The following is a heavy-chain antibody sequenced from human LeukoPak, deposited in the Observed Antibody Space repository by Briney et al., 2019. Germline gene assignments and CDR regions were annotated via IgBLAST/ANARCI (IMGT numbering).Heavy chain of an antibody. CDR3: ARDVKQWLVSSPY. Sequence: GSVKVSCKASGYTFTGYYMHWVRQAPGQGLEWMGWINPNSGGTNYAQKFQGRVTMTRDTSISTAYMELSRLRSDDTAVYYCARDVKQWLVSSPYWGQGTLVTVSS. CDR2: INPNSGGT. D-gene: IGHD6-19*01. V-gene: IGHV1-2*02. J-gene: IGHJ4*02. CDR1: GYTFTGYY.